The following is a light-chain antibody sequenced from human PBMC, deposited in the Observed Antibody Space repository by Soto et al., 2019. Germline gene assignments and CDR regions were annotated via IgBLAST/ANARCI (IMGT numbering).Light chain of an antibody. J-gene: IGKJ2*01. Sequence: AIQMTQSPSSLSASVGDRVTITCRASQGIKNDVAWYQQKPGKAPKLLIYAASSLHSGVPPRFSGSGSGTDFTLTISSLQPEDFATYYCLQDYNYPYTFGQGTELEIK. CDR2: AAS. V-gene: IGKV1-6*01. CDR1: QGIKND. CDR3: LQDYNYPYT.